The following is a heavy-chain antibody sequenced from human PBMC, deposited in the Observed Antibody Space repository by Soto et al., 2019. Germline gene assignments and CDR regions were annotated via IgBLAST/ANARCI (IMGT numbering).Heavy chain of an antibody. CDR2: ISAYNGNT. CDR1: GYTFTSYG. V-gene: IGHV1-18*01. J-gene: IGHJ4*02. Sequence: ASVKVSCKASGYTFTSYGISWVRQAPGQGLEWMGWISAYNGNTNYAQKLQGRVTMTTDTSTSTAYMELRSLRSDDTAVYYCARKVPSIAVAGLIDYWGQGTLVTVSS. D-gene: IGHD6-19*01. CDR3: ARKVPSIAVAGLIDY.